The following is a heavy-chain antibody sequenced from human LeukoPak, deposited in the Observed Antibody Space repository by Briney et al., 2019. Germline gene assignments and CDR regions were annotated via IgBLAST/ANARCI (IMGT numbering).Heavy chain of an antibody. V-gene: IGHV1-3*01. Sequence: ASVKVSCKASGYTFTSYAMHWVRQAPGQRLEWMGWINAGNGNTKYSQKFQGRVTITRDTSASTVYMELSSLRSEDTAMYYCAREFAYYYDRSGYYRGNFDYWGQGTLVTVSS. CDR1: GYTFTSYA. CDR2: INAGNGNT. D-gene: IGHD3-22*01. CDR3: AREFAYYYDRSGYYRGNFDY. J-gene: IGHJ4*02.